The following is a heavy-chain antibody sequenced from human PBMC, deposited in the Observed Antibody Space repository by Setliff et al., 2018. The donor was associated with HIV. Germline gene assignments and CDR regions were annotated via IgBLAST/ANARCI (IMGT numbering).Heavy chain of an antibody. Sequence: SETLSLTCAVYGGSFSDDSWNWIRQPPGKGLEWIGEINHSGSTNYNPSLKSRVTISVDTSKNQFSLRLTSVTAADTAVYYCVAGYCSGTSCWPYYYYYMDVWGKGTTVTVSS. J-gene: IGHJ6*03. CDR1: GGSFSDDS. D-gene: IGHD2-2*01. V-gene: IGHV4-34*01. CDR3: VAGYCSGTSCWPYYYYYMDV. CDR2: INHSGST.